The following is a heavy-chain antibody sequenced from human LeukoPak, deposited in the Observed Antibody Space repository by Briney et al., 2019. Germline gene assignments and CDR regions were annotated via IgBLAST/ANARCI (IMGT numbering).Heavy chain of an antibody. Sequence: GGSLRHSCAASGFTFSSFGMTWVRQAPGKGLEWVSAISDNGGSIFYADSVKGRFTISRDNSKNSLYLQMNSLRADDTAVYYCVKIAPDLPWGQGTLVTVS. V-gene: IGHV3-23*01. CDR2: ISDNGGSI. CDR1: GFTFSSFG. J-gene: IGHJ5*02. CDR3: VKIAPDLP. D-gene: IGHD2-21*01.